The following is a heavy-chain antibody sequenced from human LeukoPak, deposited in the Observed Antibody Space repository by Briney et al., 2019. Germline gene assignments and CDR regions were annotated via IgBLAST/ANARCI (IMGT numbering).Heavy chain of an antibody. J-gene: IGHJ4*02. CDR2: IRNDGSII. V-gene: IGHV3-30*02. CDR1: GFTFSSYG. D-gene: IGHD3-10*01. Sequence: GGSLRLSCAASGFTFSSYGMHWIRQAPGKGLEWVAFIRNDGSIIYNADSVKGRFTISRDNSKNTLYLQMNSLRAEDTAVYYCAKAAGEELRNRYFDYWGQGTLVTVSS. CDR3: AKAAGEELRNRYFDY.